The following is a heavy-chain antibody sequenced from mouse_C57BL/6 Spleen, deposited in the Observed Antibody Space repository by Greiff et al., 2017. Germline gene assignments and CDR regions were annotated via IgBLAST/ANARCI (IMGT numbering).Heavy chain of an antibody. V-gene: IGHV5-16*01. CDR3: ARVGYYRYFDV. D-gene: IGHD2-2*01. CDR2: INYDGSST. Sequence: EVKLVESEGGLVQPGSSMKLSCTASGFTFSDYYMAWVRQVPEKGLEWVANINYDGSSTYYLDSLKSRFIISRDNAKTILYLQMSSLKSEDTATYYCARVGYYRYFDVWGTGTTVTVSS. CDR1: GFTFSDYY. J-gene: IGHJ1*03.